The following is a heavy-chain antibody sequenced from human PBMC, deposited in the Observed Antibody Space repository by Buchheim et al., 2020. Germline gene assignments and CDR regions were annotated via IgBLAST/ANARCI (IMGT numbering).Heavy chain of an antibody. V-gene: IGHV3-7*01. CDR3: ATGSRSGVSTKYAHDY. D-gene: IGHD5/OR15-5a*01. J-gene: IGHJ4*02. CDR1: GFTFSSYW. CDR2: IKQDGSDK. Sequence: EVQLVESGGGLVQPGGSLRLSCVASGFTFSSYWMSWVRQAPGKGLQWVANIKQDGSDKNYVDSVKGRFTISRDNAKKSLYVQMNSLRAEDTAVYYCATGSRSGVSTKYAHDYWGQGTL.